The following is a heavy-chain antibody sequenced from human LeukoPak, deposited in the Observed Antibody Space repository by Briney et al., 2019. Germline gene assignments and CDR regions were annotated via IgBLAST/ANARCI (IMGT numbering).Heavy chain of an antibody. CDR1: GFTFSDYY. J-gene: IGHJ4*02. V-gene: IGHV3-11*06. CDR3: ASTGSSGWNYFDY. D-gene: IGHD6-19*01. Sequence: PGGSLRPSCAASGFTFSDYYMSWIRQAPGKGLEWVSYISSSSSYTNYADSVKGRFTISRDNAKNSLYLQMNSLRAEDTAVYYCASTGSSGWNYFDYWGQGTLVTVSS. CDR2: ISSSSSYT.